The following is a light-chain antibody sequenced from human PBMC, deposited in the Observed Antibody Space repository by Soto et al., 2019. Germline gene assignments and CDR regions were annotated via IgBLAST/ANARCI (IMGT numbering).Light chain of an antibody. CDR2: SAS. CDR3: QQFYSAPIT. Sequence: DVQMSQSPSSLSASVGDSVTIPCRASQTIKNYLNWYQQKPGRAPNLLIYSASTLHSGVPSRCSGTKSATDFTLTITSLQPEDFATYYCQQFYSAPITFGQGTRLEIK. V-gene: IGKV1-39*01. J-gene: IGKJ5*01. CDR1: QTIKNY.